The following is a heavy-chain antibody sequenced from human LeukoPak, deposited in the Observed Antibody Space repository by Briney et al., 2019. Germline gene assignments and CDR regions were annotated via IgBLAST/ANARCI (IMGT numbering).Heavy chain of an antibody. CDR1: GGTFSSYA. D-gene: IGHD4-17*01. CDR3: ARDGYGDYAFDY. V-gene: IGHV1-69*13. J-gene: IGHJ4*02. CDR2: IIPIFGTA. Sequence: SVKVSCKASGGTFSSYAISWVRQAPGQGLEWMGGIIPIFGTANYAQKFQGRDTITADESTSTAYMELSSLRAEDTAVYYCARDGYGDYAFDYWGQGTLVTVSS.